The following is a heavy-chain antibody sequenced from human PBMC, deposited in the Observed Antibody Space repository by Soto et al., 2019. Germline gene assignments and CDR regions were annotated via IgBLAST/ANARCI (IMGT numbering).Heavy chain of an antibody. CDR2: IYYSGST. J-gene: IGHJ5*02. Sequence: PSETLSLTCTVSGGSISSGGYYWSWIRQHPGKGLEWIGYIYYSGSTYYNPSLKSRVTISVDTSKNQFSLKLSSVTAADTAVYYCARAPSYCSGGSCYSGWFDPWGQGTLVTVSS. V-gene: IGHV4-31*03. CDR3: ARAPSYCSGGSCYSGWFDP. D-gene: IGHD2-15*01. CDR1: GGSISSGGYY.